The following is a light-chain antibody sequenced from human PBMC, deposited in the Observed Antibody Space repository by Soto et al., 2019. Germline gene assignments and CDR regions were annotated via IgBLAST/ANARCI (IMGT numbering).Light chain of an antibody. Sequence: QSVLTQQPSVSAAPGQTVIISCSGSSSNIESNFVSWYQQLPGTAPKLLIFDNYKRPSGIPDRFSGSKSGTSATLGITGLQAGDEADYYCVAWDTSLTTTVLFGGGTKLTVL. V-gene: IGLV1-51*01. CDR2: DNY. CDR3: VAWDTSLTTTVL. J-gene: IGLJ2*01. CDR1: SSNIESNF.